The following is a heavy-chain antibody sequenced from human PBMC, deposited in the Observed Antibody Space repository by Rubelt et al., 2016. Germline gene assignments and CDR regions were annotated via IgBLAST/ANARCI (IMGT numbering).Heavy chain of an antibody. J-gene: IGHJ6*02. V-gene: IGHV5-51*01. CDR1: GYDFTDHW. CDR2: TQPGDSDT. D-gene: IGHD2-2*01. Sequence: EEQLVQSGAEVKEPGESLKISCKQSGYDFTDHWIGWVRQMPGKDLEWMGITQPGDSDTRYSPSFQGQVTISADKSISTAYLQWSSLKASDTAMYYCARHRDCSSTSCYGAPVYGMDVWGQGTTVTVSS. CDR3: ARHRDCSSTSCYGAPVYGMDV.